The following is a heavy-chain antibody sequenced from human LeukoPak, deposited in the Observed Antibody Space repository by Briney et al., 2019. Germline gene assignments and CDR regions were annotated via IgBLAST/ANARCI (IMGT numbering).Heavy chain of an antibody. Sequence: GGSLRLSCAASGFTFDRYTMYWVRHPPGKGLEWVAHITRDGSGTYYADSVKGRFTISRDNSKKSLYLQMNSLRIEDTALYYCAKDWAMIREDYYMDVWGKGTTVTVSS. CDR2: ITRDGSGT. CDR3: AKDWAMIREDYYMDV. J-gene: IGHJ6*03. CDR1: GFTFDRYT. D-gene: IGHD3-10*01. V-gene: IGHV3-43*01.